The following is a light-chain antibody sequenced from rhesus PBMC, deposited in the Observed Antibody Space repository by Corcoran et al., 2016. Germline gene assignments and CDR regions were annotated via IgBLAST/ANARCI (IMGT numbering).Light chain of an antibody. J-gene: IGKJ2*01. Sequence: DIQMTQSPSSLSASVGDRVTVTCRASQGLNKELSWYQQKPGKAHTLLIYAASRLQTGVSSRLSGTGAGTEYTLTISGLQPEDVATYYCLQDYSTPYSFGQGTKVEIK. CDR1: QGLNKE. V-gene: IGKV1-94*01. CDR2: AAS. CDR3: LQDYSTPYS.